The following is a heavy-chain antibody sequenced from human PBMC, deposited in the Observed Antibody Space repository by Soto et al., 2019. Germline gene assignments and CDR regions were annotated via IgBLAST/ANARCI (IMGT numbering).Heavy chain of an antibody. CDR2: IYYSGST. V-gene: IGHV4-30-4*01. Sequence: SETLSLTCTVSGGSISSGDYYWSWIRQPPGKGLEWIGYIYYSGSTYYNPSLKSRVTISVDTSKNQFSLKLSSVTAADTAVYYCASIPKRRTYYYDSSGYFADYWGQGTLVTVSS. CDR1: GGSISSGDYY. D-gene: IGHD3-22*01. CDR3: ASIPKRRTYYYDSSGYFADY. J-gene: IGHJ4*02.